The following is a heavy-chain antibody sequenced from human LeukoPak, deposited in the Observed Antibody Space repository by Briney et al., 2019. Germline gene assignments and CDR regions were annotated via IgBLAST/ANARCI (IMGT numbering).Heavy chain of an antibody. V-gene: IGHV3-23*01. CDR1: GITFSSYG. CDR2: IIESGGRT. CDR3: TKGTLDIVVVPAAPKVYYFDY. D-gene: IGHD2-2*01. Sequence: RSGGSLRLSCAASGITFSSYGMSWVRQAPGKGLEWVSVIIESGGRTYCADSVKGRFTISRDNSKNTLYLQMNSLRAEDTAVYYCTKGTLDIVVVPAAPKVYYFDYWGQGTLVTVSS. J-gene: IGHJ4*02.